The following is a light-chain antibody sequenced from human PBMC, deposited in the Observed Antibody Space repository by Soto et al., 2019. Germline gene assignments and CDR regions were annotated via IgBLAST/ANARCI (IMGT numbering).Light chain of an antibody. CDR2: EVS. CDR3: CSYAGGGVV. V-gene: IGLV2-23*02. Sequence: QSVLTQPASVSGSPGQSITISCTGTSSDVGSYNLVSWYQQHPGKAPKLMIYEVSKRPSGVSNRFSGSKSGNTASLTISGVQAEDEADYYCCSYAGGGVVFGGGTKLTVL. CDR1: SSDVGSYNL. J-gene: IGLJ2*01.